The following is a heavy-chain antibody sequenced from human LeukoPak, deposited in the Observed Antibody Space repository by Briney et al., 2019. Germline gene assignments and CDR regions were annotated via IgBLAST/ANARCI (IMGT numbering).Heavy chain of an antibody. CDR3: ATTGSGSYYDY. CDR2: INDDETST. V-gene: IGHV3-74*01. D-gene: IGHD1-26*01. Sequence: GGSLRLSCAASGFSFSSSWMHWVRQVPGKGLEWVSRINDDETSTTYAESVKGRFTISRDNAKNTLFLQMNSLRAEDTAVYYCATTGSGSYYDYWGQGTLVTVSS. J-gene: IGHJ4*02. CDR1: GFSFSSSW.